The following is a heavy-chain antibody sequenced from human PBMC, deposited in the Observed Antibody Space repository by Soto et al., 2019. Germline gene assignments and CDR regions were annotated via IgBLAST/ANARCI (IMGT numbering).Heavy chain of an antibody. J-gene: IGHJ5*02. CDR2: IYYSGST. CDR1: GGSISSGDYY. D-gene: IGHD6-13*01. V-gene: IGHV4-30-4*01. Sequence: QVQLQESGPGLVKPSQTLSLTCTVSGGSISSGDYYWSWIRQPPGKGLEWIGYIYYSGSTYYNPSPKSRVTLSVNPSNNQFSLKLSSVTAADTAVYYCARERPDGSRLDPWGQGTLVTVSS. CDR3: ARERPDGSRLDP.